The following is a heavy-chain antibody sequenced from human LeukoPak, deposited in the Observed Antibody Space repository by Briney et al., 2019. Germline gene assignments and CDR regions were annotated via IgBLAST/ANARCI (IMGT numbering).Heavy chain of an antibody. V-gene: IGHV1-46*01. Sequence: ASVKVSCKASGYTFTSYGISWVRQAPGQGLEWMGIINPSGGSTSYAQKFQGRVTMTRDTSTSTVYMELSSLRSEDTAVYYCARGAGITIFGVVIILRAFDIWGQGTMVTVSS. CDR2: INPSGGST. CDR3: ARGAGITIFGVVIILRAFDI. D-gene: IGHD3-3*01. J-gene: IGHJ3*02. CDR1: GYTFTSYG.